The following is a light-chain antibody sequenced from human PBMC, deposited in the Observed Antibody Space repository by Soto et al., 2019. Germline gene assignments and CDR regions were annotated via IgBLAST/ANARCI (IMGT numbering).Light chain of an antibody. V-gene: IGLV2-14*02. J-gene: IGLJ1*01. CDR3: KSYAGSNTYV. Sequence: QSALTQPASVSGSPGQSLTISCTGSSRDVGGYNLVSWYQQYPGKVPKLIIYEGNKRPSGVSNRFSASKSGNTASLTVSGLQAADEADYFCKSYAGSNTYVFGSGTKLTVL. CDR2: EGN. CDR1: SRDVGGYNL.